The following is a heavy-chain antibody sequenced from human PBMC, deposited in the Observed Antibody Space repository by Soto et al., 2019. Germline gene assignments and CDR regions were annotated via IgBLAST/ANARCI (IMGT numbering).Heavy chain of an antibody. Sequence: QVQLVQSGAEVKKPGASVKVSCKASGYTFTSSYIHWVRQAPGQGLEWMAIINPMGGSTNYAQRFKGRVTLTMDTSASTVYMDLSRLRSDDTAVYYCSRGLFTGDYWGQGTLVTVSS. CDR1: GYTFTSSY. V-gene: IGHV1-46*03. CDR3: SRGLFTGDY. CDR2: INPMGGST. D-gene: IGHD3-16*01. J-gene: IGHJ4*02.